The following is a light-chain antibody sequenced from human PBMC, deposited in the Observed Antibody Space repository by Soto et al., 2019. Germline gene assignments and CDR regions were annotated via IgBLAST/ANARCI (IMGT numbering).Light chain of an antibody. V-gene: IGKV3-15*01. CDR3: QQYNNWPRT. CDR2: GAS. CDR1: QSVSSN. Sequence: IGMAQSTDTLSVSPGERATLSCRASQSVSSNLAWYQQKPGQAPRLLIYGASTRATGIPARFSGSGSGTEFTLTISSLQSEDFAVYYCQQYNNWPRTFGQGTKVDIK. J-gene: IGKJ1*01.